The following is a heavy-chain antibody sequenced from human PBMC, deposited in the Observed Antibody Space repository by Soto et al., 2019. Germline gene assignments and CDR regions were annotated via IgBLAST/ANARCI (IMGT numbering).Heavy chain of an antibody. CDR1: GDTFNRYA. CDR2: IIPIFGTA. J-gene: IGHJ4*02. V-gene: IGHV1-69*13. CDR3: ARGARFLEWLSFDH. Sequence: QVQLEQSGAEVKTLGSSVKVSCKASGDTFNRYAISWVRQAPGQGLEWMGGIIPIFGTANYAPQFQDRVAISADESTTTAYMELTSLKSEGTAVYFCARGARFLEWLSFDHWGQGTLVTVSS. D-gene: IGHD3-3*01.